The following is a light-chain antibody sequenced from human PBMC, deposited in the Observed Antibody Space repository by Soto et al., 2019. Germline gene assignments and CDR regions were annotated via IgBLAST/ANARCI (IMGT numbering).Light chain of an antibody. Sequence: DIPMTQSPSSLSASVGDRVTITCRASQGIGNDLGWYQQRPGKAPKRLIYAASTLQSGVPSRLSGSGSGTEFTLTISSLQPEDFATYYCLQHYIYPLTFGGGTKVEIK. CDR2: AAS. J-gene: IGKJ4*01. CDR1: QGIGND. CDR3: LQHYIYPLT. V-gene: IGKV1-17*01.